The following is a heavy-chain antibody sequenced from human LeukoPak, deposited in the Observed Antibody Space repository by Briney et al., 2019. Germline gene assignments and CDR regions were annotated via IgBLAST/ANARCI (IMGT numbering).Heavy chain of an antibody. Sequence: GVSLRLSCVASGFTSSRYWMSWVRQTPGKGLEWVANINEDGREKYYVDSVNGRFTISRDNAKNSLYLQMNSLRAEDTAVYFCVRDAYDDYQSLDYWGQGTLVTVSS. CDR1: GFTSSRYW. D-gene: IGHD4-17*01. J-gene: IGHJ4*02. CDR2: INEDGREK. CDR3: VRDAYDDYQSLDY. V-gene: IGHV3-7*01.